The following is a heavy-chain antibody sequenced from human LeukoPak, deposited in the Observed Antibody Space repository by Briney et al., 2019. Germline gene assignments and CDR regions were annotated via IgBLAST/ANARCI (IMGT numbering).Heavy chain of an antibody. V-gene: IGHV4-38-2*02. Sequence: SETLSLTCTVSGYSISSGSYWGWIRQPPEKGLEWIGSIYHSGSTYYNASLKSRVTISVDTSKNQFSLKLSSVTAADAAVYYCAREADYGGSPGGIYLDYWGQGTLVTVSS. CDR1: GYSISSGSY. CDR2: IYHSGST. D-gene: IGHD4-23*01. J-gene: IGHJ4*02. CDR3: AREADYGGSPGGIYLDY.